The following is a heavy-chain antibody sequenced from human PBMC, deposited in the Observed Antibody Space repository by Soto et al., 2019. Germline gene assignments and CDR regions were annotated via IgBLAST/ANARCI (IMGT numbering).Heavy chain of an antibody. D-gene: IGHD3-10*01. Sequence: EVQLVESGRGLVQPGGSLRVSCAASGFTFSSYSRNWVRQAPGKGLEWVSYISSSSSTIYYADSVKARVTISRDNAPNSLYQQMNSLRAEDTAVYYCARVSTMVRGVNIRLYCWSRGALVTVAA. CDR3: ARVSTMVRGVNIRLYC. CDR2: ISSSSSTI. J-gene: IGHJ4*02. CDR1: GFTFSSYS. V-gene: IGHV3-48*01.